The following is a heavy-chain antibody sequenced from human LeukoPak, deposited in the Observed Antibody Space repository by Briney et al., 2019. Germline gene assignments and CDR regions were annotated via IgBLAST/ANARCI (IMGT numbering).Heavy chain of an antibody. Sequence: GSLRLSCAVSGFTFSSYAMSWVRQTPEKGLDWLSVISGSGGSTYYADSVKGRFTISRDNSKNTLYLQMNSLRAEDTAVYYCAKGITYYYDSSGYYPGYWGQGTLVTVSS. V-gene: IGHV3-23*01. CDR3: AKGITYYYDSSGYYPGY. J-gene: IGHJ4*02. D-gene: IGHD3-22*01. CDR2: ISGSGGST. CDR1: GFTFSSYA.